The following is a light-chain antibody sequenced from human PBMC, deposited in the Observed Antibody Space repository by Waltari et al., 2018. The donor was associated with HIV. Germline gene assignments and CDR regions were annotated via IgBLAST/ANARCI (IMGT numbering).Light chain of an antibody. J-gene: IGKJ1*01. CDR2: AAS. CDR1: QSIDDK. CDR3: QQYKNWPPLT. Sequence: ETVMTQSPATLSASPGDTVNLSCTASQSIDDKLAWYQQKPGQSPRLLFYAASTGATGGPGRFSGSGSGTQFTLTISSLQSEDSALYYCQQYKNWPPLTFGQGTKVEIK. V-gene: IGKV3-15*01.